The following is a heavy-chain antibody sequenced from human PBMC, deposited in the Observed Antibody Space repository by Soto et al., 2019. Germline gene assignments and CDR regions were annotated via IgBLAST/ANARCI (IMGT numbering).Heavy chain of an antibody. CDR2: ISAYNGNT. CDR3: ARASRGPLYDSSGYYYARGWFDP. J-gene: IGHJ5*02. Sequence: GASVKVSCKASGYTFSNYGISWVRQAPGQGLEWMGWISAYNGNTNYAQKFQGRVTMTTDTSTSTAYMELRSLRSDDTAVYYCARASRGPLYDSSGYYYARGWFDPWGQGTLVTVSS. D-gene: IGHD3-22*01. CDR1: GYTFSNYG. V-gene: IGHV1-18*01.